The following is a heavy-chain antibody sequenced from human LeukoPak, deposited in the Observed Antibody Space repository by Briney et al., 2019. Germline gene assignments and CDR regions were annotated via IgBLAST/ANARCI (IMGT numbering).Heavy chain of an antibody. Sequence: GGSLRLSCAASGFTFSSYAMHWVRQAPGKGLEWVAVISYDGSNKYYADSVKGRFTISRDNSKNTLYLQMNSLRAEDTAVYYCARSKGPAIRLGDAFDIWGQGTMVTVSS. CDR2: ISYDGSNK. D-gene: IGHD5-18*01. V-gene: IGHV3-30*04. CDR1: GFTFSSYA. CDR3: ARSKGPAIRLGDAFDI. J-gene: IGHJ3*02.